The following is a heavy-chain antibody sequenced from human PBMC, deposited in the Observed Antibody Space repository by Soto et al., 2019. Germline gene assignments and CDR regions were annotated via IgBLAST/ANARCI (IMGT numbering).Heavy chain of an antibody. Sequence: PSVLLSVTCAVDLGSFSADYWSCRLENRLKGLEWIVEINHSGGTSYNPSLKSRVTISVDTSKNQFSLKLSSVTAADTAVYYCARVPFYDSSGRSYYFAYWVPGTLVTVSS. J-gene: IGHJ4*02. D-gene: IGHD3-22*01. CDR2: INHSGGT. CDR3: ARVPFYDSSGRSYYFAY. V-gene: IGHV4-34*01. CDR1: LGSFSADY.